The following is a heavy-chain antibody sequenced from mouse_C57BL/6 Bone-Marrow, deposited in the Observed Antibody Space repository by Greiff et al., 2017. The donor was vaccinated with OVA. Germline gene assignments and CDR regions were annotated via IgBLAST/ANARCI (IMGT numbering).Heavy chain of an antibody. Sequence: QVQLKQSGPGLVAPSQSLSITCTVSGFSLTSYGVHWVRQPPGKGLEWLVVIWSDGSTTYNSALKSRLSISKDNSKSQVFLKMNSLQTDDTAMYYCARSYYSNSWCAYWGQGTLVTVSA. CDR1: GFSLTSYG. J-gene: IGHJ3*01. D-gene: IGHD2-5*01. CDR3: ARSYYSNSWCAY. V-gene: IGHV2-6*03. CDR2: IWSDGST.